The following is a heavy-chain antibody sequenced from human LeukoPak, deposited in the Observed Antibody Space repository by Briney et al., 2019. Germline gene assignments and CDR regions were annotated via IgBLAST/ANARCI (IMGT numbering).Heavy chain of an antibody. D-gene: IGHD4-17*01. CDR2: IRYDGSKK. V-gene: IGHV3-30*02. J-gene: IGHJ3*02. Sequence: GGSLRLSCAASGFTFNKYAIHWVRQAPGKGLEWVAFIRYDGSKKGYADSVKGRFTISRDNSNNTLYLQMNSLRAEDAAVYYCAKVLSAVTDAFDIWGQGTMVTVSS. CDR3: AKVLSAVTDAFDI. CDR1: GFTFNKYA.